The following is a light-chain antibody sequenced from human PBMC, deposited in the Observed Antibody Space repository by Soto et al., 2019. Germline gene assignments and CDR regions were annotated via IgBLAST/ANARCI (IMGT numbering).Light chain of an antibody. V-gene: IGLV2-14*01. Sequence: QSALTQPASVSGPPGQSITISCTGTSSDVGAYNYVSWYQHHPGKAPRLVIYDVTNRPSGISDRFSGSKSGNTASLTISGLLDEDESDYYCSSYTRISTYVFGTGTKVTVL. J-gene: IGLJ1*01. CDR1: SSDVGAYNY. CDR2: DVT. CDR3: SSYTRISTYV.